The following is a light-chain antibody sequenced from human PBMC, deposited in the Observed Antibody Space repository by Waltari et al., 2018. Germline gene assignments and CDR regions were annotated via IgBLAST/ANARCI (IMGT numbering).Light chain of an antibody. CDR2: EVI. J-gene: IGLJ1*01. V-gene: IGLV2-23*02. Sequence: QSVLTQPPSASGAPGQWVTIPCSGSTPTIGNNYVYWYQKLPGTAPKLLICEVIKRPSGVSSRFSGSKSGSTASLIISGLQPDDEADYYCCSYAGRGTYVFGSGTKVTVL. CDR3: CSYAGRGTYV. CDR1: TPTIGNNY.